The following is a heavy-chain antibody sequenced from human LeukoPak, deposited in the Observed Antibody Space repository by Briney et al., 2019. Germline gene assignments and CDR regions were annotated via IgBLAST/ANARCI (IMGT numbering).Heavy chain of an antibody. D-gene: IGHD6-19*01. CDR1: GGSISSYY. CDR3: ARHGRGAGYSSGWYY. CDR2: IYYSGST. Sequence: MASETLSLTCTVSGGSISSYYWSWLRHPPGKGLEWIGYIYYSGSTNYNPSLKSRVTISVDTSKNQFSLKLGSVTAADTAVYHCARHGRGAGYSSGWYYWGQGTLVTVSS. J-gene: IGHJ4*02. V-gene: IGHV4-59*08.